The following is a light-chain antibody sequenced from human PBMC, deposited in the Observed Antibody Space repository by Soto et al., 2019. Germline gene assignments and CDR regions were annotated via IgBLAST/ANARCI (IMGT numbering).Light chain of an antibody. CDR1: QSIRSW. J-gene: IGKJ1*01. Sequence: DIQMTQSPSTLSASVGDRVTITCRASQSIRSWLAWYQQRPGKAPKLLIYKASSLDSGVPSRFSGSGSGTEFSLTISSLQPDDFATYYCQQYNFFPCTFVQGAKVEIK. CDR2: KAS. CDR3: QQYNFFPCT. V-gene: IGKV1-5*03.